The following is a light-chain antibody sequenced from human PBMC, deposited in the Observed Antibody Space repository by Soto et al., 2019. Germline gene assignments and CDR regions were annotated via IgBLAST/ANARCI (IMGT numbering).Light chain of an antibody. CDR2: RSS. CDR3: QQYSSYWT. V-gene: IGKV1-5*01. Sequence: ILMRQSPSSLSASVGDRVTITCRASQDLAKWLAWYQQKTGKAPNLLIYRSSTLREGVPSRFSGFGSGTDYILTAADLHPDDFATYYCQQYSSYWTFGQGTVVEMK. CDR1: QDLAKW. J-gene: IGKJ1*01.